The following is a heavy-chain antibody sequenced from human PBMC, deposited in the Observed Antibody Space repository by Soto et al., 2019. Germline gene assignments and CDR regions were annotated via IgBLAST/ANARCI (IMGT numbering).Heavy chain of an antibody. J-gene: IGHJ4*02. V-gene: IGHV1-69*12. Sequence: QVQLVQSGAEVKKPGSSVKVSCKASGGTFSSYAISWVRQAPGQGLEWMGGIIPIFGTANYAQKFQGRVTITADESTSTAYMELISLRSEDTAVYYCARDGYYYDSSGYYYYFDYWGQGTLVPVSS. CDR2: IIPIFGTA. D-gene: IGHD3-22*01. CDR3: ARDGYYYDSSGYYYYFDY. CDR1: GGTFSSYA.